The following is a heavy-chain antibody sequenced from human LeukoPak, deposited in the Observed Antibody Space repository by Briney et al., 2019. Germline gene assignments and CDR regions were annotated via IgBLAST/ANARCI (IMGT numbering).Heavy chain of an antibody. CDR1: GFIVNNNY. V-gene: IGHV3-53*01. D-gene: IGHD6-13*01. Sequence: GGSLRLSGVVSGFIVNNNYINWVRQAPGKGREWGSVFYSDGTTYHADSVKGRFTISRDNSTNTVFLQMNSLRAEDTAVYYCARDSAAGAGVFDYWGQGTLVTVSS. CDR3: ARDSAAGAGVFDY. J-gene: IGHJ4*02. CDR2: FYSDGTT.